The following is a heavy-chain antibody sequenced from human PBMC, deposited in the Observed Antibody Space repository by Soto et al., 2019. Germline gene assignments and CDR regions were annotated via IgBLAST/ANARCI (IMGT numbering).Heavy chain of an antibody. CDR1: GITFNSYA. D-gene: IGHD1-1*01. CDR3: ASQWEVLERGLDY. Sequence: PGGSLRLSCAASGITFNSYAMSWVRQAPGKGLEWVSVISGSGGSTYYADSVTGRFTISRDNSKNRLYLQMHSLRAEDTAVYSCASQWEVLERGLDYWGQGTLVTVSS. J-gene: IGHJ4*02. V-gene: IGHV3-23*01. CDR2: ISGSGGST.